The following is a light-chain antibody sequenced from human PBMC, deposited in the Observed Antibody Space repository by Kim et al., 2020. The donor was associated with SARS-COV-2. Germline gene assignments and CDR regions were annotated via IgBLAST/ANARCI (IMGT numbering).Light chain of an antibody. Sequence: LTQPHSVSESPGKTVTISCTRSSGSIASNYVHWFQQRPASAPTTVIFEDDHRPSGVPDRFSGSIDRSSNSASLTISGLETEDEADYYCQSYYNTEWVLGGGTKVTVL. CDR1: SGSIASNY. J-gene: IGLJ3*02. V-gene: IGLV6-57*03. CDR3: QSYYNTEWV. CDR2: EDD.